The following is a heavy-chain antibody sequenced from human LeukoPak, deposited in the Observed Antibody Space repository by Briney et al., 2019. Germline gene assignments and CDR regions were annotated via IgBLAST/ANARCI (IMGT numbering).Heavy chain of an antibody. CDR1: GYTFTSYG. J-gene: IGHJ4*02. CDR3: ARDREGAVDY. V-gene: IGHV1-18*04. CDR2: ISGYNGNT. D-gene: IGHD1-26*01. Sequence: ASVKVSCKASGYTFTSYGISWVRQAPGQGLEWMGWISGYNGNTNYAQKFQGRVTMTTDTSTSTVYMELRSLRSDDTAVYYCARDREGAVDYWGQGTRVAVSA.